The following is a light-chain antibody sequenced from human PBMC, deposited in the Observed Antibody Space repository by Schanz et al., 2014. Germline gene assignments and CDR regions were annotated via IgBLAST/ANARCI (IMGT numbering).Light chain of an antibody. CDR3: SSYTSSNTWV. CDR2: DVT. J-gene: IGLJ3*02. Sequence: QSALTQPASVSGSPGQSITISCTGTSSDVGGYNYVSWYQQHPGKAPKLMIYDVTNRPSGVSNRFFGSKSGNTASLTISGVQAEDEADYYCSSYTSSNTWVFGGGTKLTVL. CDR1: SSDVGGYNY. V-gene: IGLV2-14*01.